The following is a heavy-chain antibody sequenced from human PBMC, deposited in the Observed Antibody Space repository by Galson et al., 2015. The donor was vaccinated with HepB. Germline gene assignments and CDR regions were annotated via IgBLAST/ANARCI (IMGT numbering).Heavy chain of an antibody. V-gene: IGHV4-61*02. CDR2: IYSSGST. J-gene: IGHJ4*02. CDR1: GGSISSDPYF. D-gene: IGHD3-9*01. Sequence: LSVTCTVSGGSISSDPYFWSWVRHPAGKVLEWIGCIYSSGSTNYNPSLKSRLTMSVDTSKNQFSLKLSSVTAADTAVYYCARALTYFDTLTGYYPQFYFDYWGQGTQVTVSS. CDR3: ARALTYFDTLTGYYPQFYFDY.